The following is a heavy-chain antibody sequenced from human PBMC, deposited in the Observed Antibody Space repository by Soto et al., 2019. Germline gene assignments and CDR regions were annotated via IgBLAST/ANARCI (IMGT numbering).Heavy chain of an antibody. CDR3: ATTLELKRVATSWYCFDN. Sequence: ASLKVSCKASGYTITSYAMHWVRQDPGQRLEWMGWINAGNGNTKYSQKFQGRVTITRDTSASTAYMELSSLRSEDTAVYYCATTLELKRVATSWYCFDNWGQGTLVTVSS. V-gene: IGHV1-3*01. CDR2: INAGNGNT. J-gene: IGHJ4*02. CDR1: GYTITSYA. D-gene: IGHD5-12*01.